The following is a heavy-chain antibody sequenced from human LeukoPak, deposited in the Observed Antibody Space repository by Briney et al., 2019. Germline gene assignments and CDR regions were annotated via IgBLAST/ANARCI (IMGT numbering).Heavy chain of an antibody. V-gene: IGHV1-8*01. Sequence: APVKVSCKASGYTFTSYDINWVRQATGQGLEWMGWMNPNSGNTGYAQKFQGRVTMTRNTSISTAYMELSSLRSEDTAVYYCARTGGPVGATAAYYFDYWGQGTLVTVSS. CDR2: MNPNSGNT. D-gene: IGHD1-26*01. CDR1: GYTFTSYD. J-gene: IGHJ4*02. CDR3: ARTGGPVGATAAYYFDY.